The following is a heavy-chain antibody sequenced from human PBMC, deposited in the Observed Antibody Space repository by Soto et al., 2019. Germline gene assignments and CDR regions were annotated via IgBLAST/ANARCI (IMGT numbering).Heavy chain of an antibody. V-gene: IGHV4-59*01. CDR3: ARSGYSGYDLDWFDP. Sequence: SETLSLTCTVSGGSISSYYWSWIRQPPGKGLEWIGYIYYSGSTNYNPSLKSRVTISVDTSKNQFSLKLSSVTAADTAVYYCARSGYSGYDLDWFDPWGQGTLVTVSS. CDR1: GGSISSYY. CDR2: IYYSGST. D-gene: IGHD5-12*01. J-gene: IGHJ5*02.